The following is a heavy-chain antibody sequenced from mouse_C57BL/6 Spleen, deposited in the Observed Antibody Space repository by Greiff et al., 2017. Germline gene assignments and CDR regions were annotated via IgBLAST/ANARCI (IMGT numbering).Heavy chain of an antibody. CDR3: TRGGAYYSNLYAMDY. Sequence: EVQLQQSGTVLARPGASVKMSCKTSGYTFTSYWMHWVKQRPGQGLEWIGAIYPGNSDTSYNQKFKGKAKLTAVTSASTAYMELSSLTNEDSAVYYCTRGGAYYSNLYAMDYWGQGTSVTVSS. D-gene: IGHD2-5*01. CDR2: IYPGNSDT. J-gene: IGHJ4*01. V-gene: IGHV1-5*01. CDR1: GYTFTSYW.